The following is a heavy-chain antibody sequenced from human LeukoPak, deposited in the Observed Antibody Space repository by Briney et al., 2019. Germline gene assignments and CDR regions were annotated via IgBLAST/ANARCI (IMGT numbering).Heavy chain of an antibody. CDR3: ARDGEWYSSGWYQIDY. CDR1: GFTFSSYA. D-gene: IGHD6-19*01. J-gene: IGHJ4*02. V-gene: IGHV3-30*04. Sequence: GRSLRLSCAASGFTFSSYAMHWVRQAPGKGLEWVAVISYDGSNKYYADSVKGRFTISRDNSKNTLYLQMNSLRAVDTAVYYCARDGEWYSSGWYQIDYWGQGTLVTVSS. CDR2: ISYDGSNK.